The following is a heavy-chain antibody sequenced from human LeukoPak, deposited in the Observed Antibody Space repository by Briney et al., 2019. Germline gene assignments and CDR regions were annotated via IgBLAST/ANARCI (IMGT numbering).Heavy chain of an antibody. CDR3: ARGLYCSVRGGMCWFDP. D-gene: IGHD2-15*01. V-gene: IGHV4-61*02. CDR2: IYTSGST. J-gene: IGHJ5*02. Sequence: PSQTLSLTCTVSGGSISSGSYYWSWIRQPAGKGLEWIGRIYTSGSTDYNPSLKSRVTISVDTSKNQFSLKLSSVTAADTAVYYCARGLYCSVRGGMCWFDPWGQGTLVTVSS. CDR1: GGSISSGSYY.